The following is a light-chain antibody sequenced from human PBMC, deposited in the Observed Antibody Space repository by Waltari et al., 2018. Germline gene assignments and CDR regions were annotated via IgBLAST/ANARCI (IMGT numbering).Light chain of an antibody. V-gene: IGLV4-69*01. CDR2: VNSAGSH. CDR1: SGHSTNV. Sequence: QLVLTQSPSASASLGASVKLTCTLSSGHSTNVIAWLQKRPEKGPRYLMKVNSAGSHNKGDELPDRFSGASSGAELYRTISSLQSEDEADYYCQTGGHGTWVFGGGTKLTVL. CDR3: QTGGHGTWV. J-gene: IGLJ3*02.